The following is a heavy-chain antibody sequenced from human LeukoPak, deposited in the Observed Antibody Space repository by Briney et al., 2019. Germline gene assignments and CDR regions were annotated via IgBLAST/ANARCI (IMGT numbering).Heavy chain of an antibody. CDR2: INSDGSST. CDR3: ARTVTWDWYFDL. D-gene: IGHD4-17*01. Sequence: GGSLRLSCAASGFTFSSSWMHWVRKAPGKGLVWVSRINSDGSSTTYADSVKGRFTISRDNAKNSLYLQMNSLRAEDTAVYYCARTVTWDWYFDLWGRGTLLTLSS. CDR1: GFTFSSSW. J-gene: IGHJ2*01. V-gene: IGHV3-74*01.